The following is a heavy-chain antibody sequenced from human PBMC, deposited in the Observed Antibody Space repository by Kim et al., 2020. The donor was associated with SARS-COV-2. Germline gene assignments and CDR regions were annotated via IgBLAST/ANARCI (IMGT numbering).Heavy chain of an antibody. CDR1: GFTFTSFA. J-gene: IGHJ4*02. Sequence: GGSLRLSCAASGFTFTSFAMIWVRQAPGKGLEWVAAVTADGDYTNYAESVKGRFTISRDNFKNTLSLQMTSLRAEDTALYYCAKRSRESSGWTDYGGQGT. D-gene: IGHD6-19*01. CDR3: AKRSRESSGWTDY. CDR2: VTADGDYT. V-gene: IGHV3-23*01.